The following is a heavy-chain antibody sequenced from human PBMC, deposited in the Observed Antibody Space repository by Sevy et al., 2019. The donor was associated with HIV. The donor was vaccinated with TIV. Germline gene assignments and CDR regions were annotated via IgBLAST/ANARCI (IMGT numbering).Heavy chain of an antibody. CDR1: GYSFSNYY. D-gene: IGHD2-15*01. V-gene: IGHV1-46*01. CDR3: ARVAGGAYIGHFDF. CDR2: INPSGGST. J-gene: IGHJ4*02. Sequence: ASLKVSCKASGYSFSNYYIHWVRQAPGQGLEWMGIINPSGGSTNYAQRFKVRVTMTRDASTSTVYMELSSLRSDDTAIYYCARVAGGAYIGHFDFWGQGTLVTVSS.